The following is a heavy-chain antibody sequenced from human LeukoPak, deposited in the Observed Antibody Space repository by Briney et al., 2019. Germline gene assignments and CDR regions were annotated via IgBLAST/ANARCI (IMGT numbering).Heavy chain of an antibody. CDR2: SKTDGGTT. J-gene: IGHJ4*02. Sequence: SKTDGGTTNSAAPVKGRFTISRDDSKTTLYLQMNSLKTEDTGVYYCTTWIYNILTGYNGYWGQGTLVTVSS. CDR3: TTWIYNILTGYNGY. D-gene: IGHD3-9*01. V-gene: IGHV3-15*06.